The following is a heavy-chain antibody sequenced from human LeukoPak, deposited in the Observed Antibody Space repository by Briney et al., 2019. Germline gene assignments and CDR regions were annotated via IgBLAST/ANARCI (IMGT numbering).Heavy chain of an antibody. V-gene: IGHV3-30*18. Sequence: GGSLRLSCAASGFIVSSHFMSWVRQAPGKGLEWVAVISYDGSNKYYADSVKGRFTISRDNSKNTLYLQMNSLRAEDTAVYYCAKDPGDYWGQGTLVTVSS. J-gene: IGHJ4*02. CDR2: ISYDGSNK. CDR1: GFIVSSHF. CDR3: AKDPGDY.